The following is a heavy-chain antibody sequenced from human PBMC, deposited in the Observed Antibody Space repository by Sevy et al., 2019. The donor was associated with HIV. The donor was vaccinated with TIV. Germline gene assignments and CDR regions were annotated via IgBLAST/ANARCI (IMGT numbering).Heavy chain of an antibody. CDR2: IYSGGST. J-gene: IGHJ6*02. V-gene: IGHV3-53*01. CDR1: GFTVSSNY. Sequence: GGSLRLSCAASGFTVSSNYMSWVRQAPGKGLEWVSVIYSGGSTYYADPVKGRFTISRDNSKNTLYLQMNSRRAEDTAVYYCARGQLGYCSGGSCYSHASYYGMDVWGQGTTVTVSS. D-gene: IGHD2-15*01. CDR3: ARGQLGYCSGGSCYSHASYYGMDV.